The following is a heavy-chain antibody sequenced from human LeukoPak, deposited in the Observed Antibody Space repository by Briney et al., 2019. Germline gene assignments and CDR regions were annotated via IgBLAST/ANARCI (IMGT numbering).Heavy chain of an antibody. CDR2: ISSSSSTI. Sequence: GGSLRLSCAASGFTFSSYEMNWVRQAPGKGLEWVSYISSSSSTIYYADSVKGRFTISRDNAKNSLYLQMNSLRAEDAAVYYCVRGYSGSYLDYWGQGTLVTVSS. V-gene: IGHV3-48*03. D-gene: IGHD1-26*01. CDR1: GFTFSSYE. J-gene: IGHJ4*02. CDR3: VRGYSGSYLDY.